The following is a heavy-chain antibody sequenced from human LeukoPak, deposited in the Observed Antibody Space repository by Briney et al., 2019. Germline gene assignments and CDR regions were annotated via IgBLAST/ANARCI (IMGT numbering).Heavy chain of an antibody. CDR2: ISAYNGNT. Sequence: ASVKVSCKASGYTFTSYGISWVRQAPGQGLEWMGWISAYNGNTNYAQKLQGRVTMTTDTSTSTAYMELRSLRSDDTAVYYCARDLAGDIVVVPAAQSFDYRGQGTLVTVSS. D-gene: IGHD2-2*01. V-gene: IGHV1-18*01. CDR1: GYTFTSYG. J-gene: IGHJ4*02. CDR3: ARDLAGDIVVVPAAQSFDY.